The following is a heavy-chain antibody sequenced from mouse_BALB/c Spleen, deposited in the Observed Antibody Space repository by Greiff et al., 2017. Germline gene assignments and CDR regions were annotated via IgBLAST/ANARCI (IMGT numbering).Heavy chain of an antibody. CDR3: VNRASTARAKDYAMDY. CDR2: IHYSGST. CDR1: GYSITSGYS. J-gene: IGHJ4*01. V-gene: IGHV3-1*02. D-gene: IGHD3-2*01. Sequence: EVKLVESGPDLVKPSQSLSLTCTVTGYSITSGYSWHWIRQFPGNKLEWMGYIHYSGSTNYNPSLKSRISITRDTSKNQFFLQLNSVTTEDTATYYCVNRASTARAKDYAMDYWGQGTSVTVSS.